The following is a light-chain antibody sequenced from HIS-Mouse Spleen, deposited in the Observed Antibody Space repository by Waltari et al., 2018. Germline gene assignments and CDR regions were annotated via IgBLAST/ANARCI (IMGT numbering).Light chain of an antibody. J-gene: IGLJ1*01. CDR3: QVWDSSSDHYV. CDR1: NIGSKS. Sequence: SYVLTQPPSVSVAPGQTARITCGGNNIGSKSVHWYQQKPGQAPVLVVFDDSARPSGIPERFSGSNSGNTATLTISRVEAGDEADYYCQVWDSSSDHYVFGTGTKVTVL. CDR2: DDS. V-gene: IGLV3-21*02.